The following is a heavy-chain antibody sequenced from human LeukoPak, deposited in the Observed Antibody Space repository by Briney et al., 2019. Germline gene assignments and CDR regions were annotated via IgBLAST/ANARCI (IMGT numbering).Heavy chain of an antibody. CDR3: ARASPTAAALDV. Sequence: GGSLRLSCAASGFTFSSYSLNWVRQAPGKGLEWVSSISSSSSYIYYADSVKGRFTISRDNAKNSLYLQMNSLRAEDTAVYYCARASPTAAALDVWGQGTTVTVSS. V-gene: IGHV3-21*01. CDR1: GFTFSSYS. CDR2: ISSSSSYI. D-gene: IGHD6-13*01. J-gene: IGHJ6*02.